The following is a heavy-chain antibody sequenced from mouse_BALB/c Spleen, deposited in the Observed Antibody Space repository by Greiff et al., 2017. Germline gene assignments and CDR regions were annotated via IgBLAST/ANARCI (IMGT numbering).Heavy chain of an antibody. CDR3: ARFGNYEDY. D-gene: IGHD2-1*01. Sequence: EVQLQQSGPGLVKPSQSLSLTCTVTGYSITSDYAWNWLRQFPGNKLEWMGYISYSGSTSYNPSLKSRISITRNTSKNQFFLQLNSVTTEDTATYYCARFGNYEDYWGQGTTLTVSS. CDR2: ISYSGST. CDR1: GYSITSDYA. V-gene: IGHV3-2*02. J-gene: IGHJ2*01.